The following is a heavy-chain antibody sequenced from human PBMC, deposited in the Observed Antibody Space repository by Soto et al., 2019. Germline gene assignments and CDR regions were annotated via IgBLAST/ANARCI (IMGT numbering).Heavy chain of an antibody. CDR2: IYDSGST. D-gene: IGHD4-17*01. CDR1: GGSISSYY. CDR3: ASFPSYGDYAVDY. J-gene: IGHJ4*02. Sequence: PSETLSLTCTVSGGSISSYYWSWIRQPPGKGLEWIGYIYDSGSTNYNPSLKSRVTISVDTSKNQFSLKLSSVTAADTAVYYCASFPSYGDYAVDYWGQGTPVTVSS. V-gene: IGHV4-59*01.